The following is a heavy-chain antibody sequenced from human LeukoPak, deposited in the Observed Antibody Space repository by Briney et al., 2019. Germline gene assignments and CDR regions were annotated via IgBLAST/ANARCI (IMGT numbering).Heavy chain of an antibody. V-gene: IGHV1-2*06. J-gene: IGHJ3*02. D-gene: IGHD1-26*01. CDR2: INPNSGGT. CDR1: GYTFTGYY. CDR3: AKSRYSGNQRSAFDI. Sequence: ASVKVSCKASGYTFTGYYMHWARQAPGQGLEWMGRINPNSGGTNYAQKFQGRVTMTRDTSISTAYMELSRLRSDDTAVYYCAKSRYSGNQRSAFDIWGQGTMVTVSS.